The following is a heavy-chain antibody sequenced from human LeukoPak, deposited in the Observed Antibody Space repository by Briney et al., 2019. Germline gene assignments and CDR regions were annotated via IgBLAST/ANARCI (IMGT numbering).Heavy chain of an antibody. D-gene: IGHD5-18*01. CDR3: AREDVDTAMVTLGCFDY. J-gene: IGHJ4*02. Sequence: VASVKVSCKASGGTFSSHAISWVRQAPGQGLEWMGRIIPIFGTANYAQKFQGRVTITADKSTSTAYMELSSLRSEDTAVYYCAREDVDTAMVTLGCFDYWGQGTLVTVSS. V-gene: IGHV1-69*06. CDR2: IIPIFGTA. CDR1: GGTFSSHA.